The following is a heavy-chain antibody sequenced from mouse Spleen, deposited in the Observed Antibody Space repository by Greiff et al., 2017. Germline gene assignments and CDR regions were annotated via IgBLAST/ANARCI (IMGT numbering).Heavy chain of an antibody. Sequence: VQLQQSGAELVKPGASVKMSCKASGYTFTSYWITWVKQRPGQGLEWIGDIYPGSGSTNYNEKFKSKATLTVDTSSSTAYMQLSSLTSEDSAVYYCARGDYDYDVYFDYWGQGTTLTVSS. CDR1: GYTFTSYW. CDR2: IYPGSGST. J-gene: IGHJ2*01. V-gene: IGHV1-55*01. D-gene: IGHD2-4*01. CDR3: ARGDYDYDVYFDY.